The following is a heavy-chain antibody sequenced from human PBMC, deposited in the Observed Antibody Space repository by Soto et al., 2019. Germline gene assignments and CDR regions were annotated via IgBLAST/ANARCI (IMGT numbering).Heavy chain of an antibody. Sequence: GESLKISCAASGFTFSSYAMSWVRQAPGKGLEWVSAISGSGGSTYYADSVKGRFTISRDNSKNTLYLQMNSLRAEDTAVYYCAKSSTISEIAAVCYWGQGTLVTVSS. J-gene: IGHJ4*02. CDR2: ISGSGGST. CDR3: AKSSTISEIAAVCY. D-gene: IGHD6-13*01. V-gene: IGHV3-23*01. CDR1: GFTFSSYA.